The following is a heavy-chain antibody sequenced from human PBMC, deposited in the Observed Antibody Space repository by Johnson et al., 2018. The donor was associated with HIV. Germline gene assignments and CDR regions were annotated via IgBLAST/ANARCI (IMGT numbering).Heavy chain of an antibody. J-gene: IGHJ3*02. D-gene: IGHD2-15*01. V-gene: IGHV3-23*04. CDR2: ISGSGGST. CDR3: ARDTGGLLTSGAFDI. CDR1: GFTFDDYA. Sequence: EVQLVESGGGLVQPGRSLRLSCAASGFTFDDYAMHWVRQAPGKGLEWVSAISGSGGSTYYADSVKGRFTISRDNSKNTLYLQMNSLRADDTALYYCARDTGGLLTSGAFDIWGQGTMVTVSS.